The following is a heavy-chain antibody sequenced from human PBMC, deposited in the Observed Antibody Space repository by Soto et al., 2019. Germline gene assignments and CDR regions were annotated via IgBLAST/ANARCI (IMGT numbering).Heavy chain of an antibody. CDR1: GYTFTSYG. Sequence: ASVKVSCKASGYTFTSYGISWVRQAPGQGLEWMGWISAYNGNTNYAQKLQGRVTMTTDTSTSTAHMELRSLRSDDTAVYYCARDMGATIFGVVYYYYGMDVWGQGTTVTVSS. D-gene: IGHD3-3*01. J-gene: IGHJ6*02. CDR3: ARDMGATIFGVVYYYYGMDV. CDR2: ISAYNGNT. V-gene: IGHV1-18*04.